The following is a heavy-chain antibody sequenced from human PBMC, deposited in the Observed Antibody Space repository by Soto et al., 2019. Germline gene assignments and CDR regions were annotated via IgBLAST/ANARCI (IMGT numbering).Heavy chain of an antibody. V-gene: IGHV3-23*01. J-gene: IGHJ3*02. CDR1: GFTFTSYA. CDR2: ISGSGVST. CDR3: AKDQGSSGSYLDAFDI. Sequence: EVQLLESGGGLVQPGGSLRLSCAASGFTFTSYAMSWVRQAPGKGLEWVSAISGSGVSTYYADSVKGRFTISRDNSKNTLYVQMNSLRAEDKTVYYCAKDQGSSGSYLDAFDIWGQGTMVTVSS. D-gene: IGHD3-10*01.